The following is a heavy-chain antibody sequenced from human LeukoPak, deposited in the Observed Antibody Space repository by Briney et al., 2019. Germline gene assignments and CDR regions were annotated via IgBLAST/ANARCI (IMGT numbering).Heavy chain of an antibody. CDR3: ARGTGNGWYHYFDS. V-gene: IGHV4-39*07. CDR2: IYHSGST. D-gene: IGHD6-19*01. Sequence: SETLSLTCSVSGGSIRSADYYWGWIRQSPGKGLVWIGSIYHSGSTYYNPSLQSRVTKSVDTSKNQFSLKLNYVTAADTAVYFCARGTGNGWYHYFDSWGQGTQVIVSS. J-gene: IGHJ4*02. CDR1: GGSIRSADYY.